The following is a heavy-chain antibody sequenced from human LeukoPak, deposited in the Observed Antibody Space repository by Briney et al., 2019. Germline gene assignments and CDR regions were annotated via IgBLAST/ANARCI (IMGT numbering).Heavy chain of an antibody. CDR2: IRYDGNNK. D-gene: IGHD2-15*01. CDR3: AKVGGRRVVAATDGMDV. Sequence: PGGSLRLSCAASGFTFSNYGMNWVRQAPGKGLEWVAFIRYDGNNKYYADSVKGRFTISRDNSKNTLYLQMNSLRAEDTAVYYCAKVGGRRVVAATDGMDVWGQGTTVTVSS. V-gene: IGHV3-30*02. CDR1: GFTFSNYG. J-gene: IGHJ6*02.